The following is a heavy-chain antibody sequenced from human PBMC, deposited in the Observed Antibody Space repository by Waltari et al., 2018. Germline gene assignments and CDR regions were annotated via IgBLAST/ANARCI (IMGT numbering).Heavy chain of an antibody. V-gene: IGHV1-46*01. Sequence: QVQLVQSGAEVKKPGASVKVSCKASGYTFTSYYMHWVRQAPGQGLEGMGIINPSGGSTSYAQKFQGIVTMTRDTSTSTVYMELSSLRSEDTAVYYCAREDLGYYYMDVWGKGTTVTVSS. CDR2: INPSGGST. D-gene: IGHD3-16*01. J-gene: IGHJ6*03. CDR3: AREDLGYYYMDV. CDR1: GYTFTSYY.